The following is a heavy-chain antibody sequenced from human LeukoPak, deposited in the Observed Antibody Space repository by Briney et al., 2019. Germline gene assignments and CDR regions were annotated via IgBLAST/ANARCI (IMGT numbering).Heavy chain of an antibody. Sequence: ASVKVSCKASGGTFSSYAISWVRQAPGQGLEWMGGIIPIFGTANYAQKFQGRVTITTDESTSTAYMELSSLRSEDTAVYYCATDSAKGLSPGVFDYWGQGTLVTVSS. CDR2: IIPIFGTA. CDR1: GGTFSSYA. J-gene: IGHJ4*02. D-gene: IGHD2-21*01. CDR3: ATDSAKGLSPGVFDY. V-gene: IGHV1-69*05.